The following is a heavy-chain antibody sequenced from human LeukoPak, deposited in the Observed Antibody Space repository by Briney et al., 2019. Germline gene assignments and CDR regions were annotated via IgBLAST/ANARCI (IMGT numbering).Heavy chain of an antibody. Sequence: PGGSLRLSCAASGFTFSDHYMDWVRQAPGKGLEWVGRSGNKANSYTTDYAASVRGRFTISRDDSKNSLFLQMNSLKTDDTAVYFCTRGTEQWLARTFYYGMDVWGQGTTVTVSS. V-gene: IGHV3-72*01. CDR2: SGNKANSYTT. CDR1: GFTFSDHY. D-gene: IGHD6-19*01. CDR3: TRGTEQWLARTFYYGMDV. J-gene: IGHJ6*02.